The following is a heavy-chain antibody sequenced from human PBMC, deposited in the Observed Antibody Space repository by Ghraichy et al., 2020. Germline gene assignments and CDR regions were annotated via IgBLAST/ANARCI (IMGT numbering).Heavy chain of an antibody. J-gene: IGHJ4*02. V-gene: IGHV3-21*01. D-gene: IGHD3-22*01. CDR1: GFTFSSYS. Sequence: GGSLRLSCAASGFTFSSYSMNWVRQAPGKGLEWVSSISSSSSYIYYADSVKGRFTISRDNAKNSLYLQMNSLRAEDTAVYYCARGYDSSGYYAFYWGQGTLVTVSS. CDR2: ISSSSSYI. CDR3: ARGYDSSGYYAFY.